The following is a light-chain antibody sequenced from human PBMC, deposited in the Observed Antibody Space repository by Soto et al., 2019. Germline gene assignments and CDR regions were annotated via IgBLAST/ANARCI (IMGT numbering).Light chain of an antibody. CDR2: AAS. Sequence: DIQMTQSPSTLSASVGDRVTITCGASQTISSWLAWYQQKPGKAPKLLIYAASTLESGVSSRFSGRGSGTEFTLTINSLQPEDFATYYCQQYKSYLRTFGQGTKVDI. CDR3: QQYKSYLRT. CDR1: QTISSW. V-gene: IGKV1-5*01. J-gene: IGKJ1*01.